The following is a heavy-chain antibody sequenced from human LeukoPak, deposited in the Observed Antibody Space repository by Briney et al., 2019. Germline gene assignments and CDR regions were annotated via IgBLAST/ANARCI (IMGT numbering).Heavy chain of an antibody. J-gene: IGHJ6*02. CDR1: GYSISSAYY. V-gene: IGHV4-38-2*02. CDR3: ARLAYDSSGYYYGMDV. Sequence: SETLSLTCTVSGYSISSAYYWGWIRQPPGKGLEWIGSIYYSGSTYYNPSLKSRVTISVDTSKNQFSLKLSSVTAADTAVYYCARLAYDSSGYYYGMDVWGQGTTVTVSS. CDR2: IYYSGST. D-gene: IGHD3-22*01.